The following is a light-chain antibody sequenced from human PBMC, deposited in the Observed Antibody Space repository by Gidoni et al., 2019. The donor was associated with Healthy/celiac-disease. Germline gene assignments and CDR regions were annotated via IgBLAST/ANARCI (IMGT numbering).Light chain of an antibody. V-gene: IGKV1-39*01. Sequence: DIQMTQSQSSLSASVGDRVTSTCRASQSISSYLNWYQQKPGKAPQLLIYAASSLQSGFPSRFSGSGSGTDFTLTISSLQPEDFSTYYCQQSYSTPSITFGQGTRLEIK. CDR3: QQSYSTPSIT. J-gene: IGKJ5*01. CDR1: QSISSY. CDR2: AAS.